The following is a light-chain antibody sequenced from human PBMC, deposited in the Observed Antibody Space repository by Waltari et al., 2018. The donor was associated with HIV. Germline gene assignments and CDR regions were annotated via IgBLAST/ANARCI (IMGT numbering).Light chain of an antibody. CDR1: NSNIGSNT. V-gene: IGLV1-44*01. CDR3: AAWDDSLNGEVV. Sequence: QSVLTQPPSASGTPGQRVTISCSGRNSNIGSNTVNWYQQLPGTAPKLLIYGNTQRPSGVPDRFSGSKSGTSASLAISGLQSEDEADYYCAAWDDSLNGEVVFGGGTKLTAL. CDR2: GNT. J-gene: IGLJ2*01.